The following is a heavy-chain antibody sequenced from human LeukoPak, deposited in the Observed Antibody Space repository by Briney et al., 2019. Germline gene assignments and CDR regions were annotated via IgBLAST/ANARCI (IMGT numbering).Heavy chain of an antibody. V-gene: IGHV3-30*02. Sequence: PGGSLRLSCAASGFTFSSYGMHWVRQAPGKGLEWVAFIRYDGSNKYYADSVKGRFTISRDNSKNTLYLQMNSLRAEDTAVYYCAKGPKDVYCSSTSCYRNWFDPWGQGTLVTVSS. J-gene: IGHJ5*02. CDR3: AKGPKDVYCSSTSCYRNWFDP. CDR1: GFTFSSYG. CDR2: IRYDGSNK. D-gene: IGHD2-2*01.